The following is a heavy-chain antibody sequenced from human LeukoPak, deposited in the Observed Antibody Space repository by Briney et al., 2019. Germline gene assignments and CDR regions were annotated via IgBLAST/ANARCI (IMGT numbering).Heavy chain of an antibody. CDR2: ISYDGGNK. J-gene: IGHJ4*02. Sequence: GGSLRLSCAASGFTFSSYGMHWVRQAPGKGLEWVAVISYDGGNKYYADSVKGRFTISRDNAKNSLYLQMNSLRVEDTAFYYCAKDNRRHYTSGPNPDSLHWGQGALVTVSS. D-gene: IGHD6-19*01. V-gene: IGHV3-30*18. CDR1: GFTFSSYG. CDR3: AKDNRRHYTSGPNPDSLH.